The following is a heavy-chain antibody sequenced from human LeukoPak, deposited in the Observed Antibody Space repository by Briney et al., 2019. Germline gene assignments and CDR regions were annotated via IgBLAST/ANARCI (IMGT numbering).Heavy chain of an antibody. Sequence: GGSLRLSCSASGFTFSSYTMHWVRQAPGKGLEYVSAISSNGGSTYHADSVKGRFTISRHNSKNTLYLQMSSLRAEDTAVYYCVRTDSSGWSDYFDYWGQGTLVTVPS. CDR2: ISSNGGST. CDR1: GFTFSSYT. V-gene: IGHV3-64D*09. J-gene: IGHJ4*02. CDR3: VRTDSSGWSDYFDY. D-gene: IGHD6-19*01.